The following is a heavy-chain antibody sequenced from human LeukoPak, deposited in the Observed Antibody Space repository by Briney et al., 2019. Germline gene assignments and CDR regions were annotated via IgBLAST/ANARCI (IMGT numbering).Heavy chain of an antibody. Sequence: PGGSLRLSCAASGFTFSSYGMSWVRQAPGKGLEWVANIKQDGSEKHYVDSVRGRVTVSRDNAKFSLYLQMNSLRAEDTALYYCARSMSTVTTRYFDLWGRGTLVTVSS. CDR3: ARSMSTVTTRYFDL. J-gene: IGHJ2*01. D-gene: IGHD4-17*01. V-gene: IGHV3-7*03. CDR1: GFTFSSYG. CDR2: IKQDGSEK.